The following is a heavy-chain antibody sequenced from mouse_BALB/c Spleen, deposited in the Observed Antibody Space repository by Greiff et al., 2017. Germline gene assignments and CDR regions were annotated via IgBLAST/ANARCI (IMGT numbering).Heavy chain of an antibody. D-gene: IGHD3-3*01. V-gene: IGHV1S81*02. CDR1: GYTFTSYY. CDR3: TKGWAY. CDR2: INPSNGGT. J-gene: IGHJ3*01. Sequence: VQLHQSGAELVKPGASVKLSCKASGYTFTSYYMYWVKQRPGQGLEWIGEINPSNGGTNFNEKFKSKATLTVDKSSSTAYMQLSSLTSEDSAVYYCTKGWAYWGQGTLVTVSA.